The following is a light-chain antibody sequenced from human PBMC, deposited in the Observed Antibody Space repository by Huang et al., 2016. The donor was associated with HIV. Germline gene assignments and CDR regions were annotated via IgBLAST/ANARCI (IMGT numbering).Light chain of an antibody. CDR2: DAS. CDR3: QQRSNWPPPIT. V-gene: IGKV3-11*01. J-gene: IGKJ5*01. Sequence: EIVLTQSPATLSLSPGERATLSCRASQSVSSYLAWYQQKPGQDPRLLSYDASNRATGIPARFSGSGSGTDFTLTISSLEPEDFAVYYCQQRSNWPPPITFGQGTRLEIK. CDR1: QSVSSY.